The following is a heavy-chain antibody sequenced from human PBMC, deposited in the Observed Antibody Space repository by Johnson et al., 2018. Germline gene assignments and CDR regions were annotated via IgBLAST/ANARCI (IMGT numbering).Heavy chain of an antibody. D-gene: IGHD3-22*01. Sequence: VQLVESGGGLVKPGGSLRLSCAASGFTFSSYSMNWVRQAPGKGLEWVSSISSSSRYIYYADSVKGRFTISRDNAKNSLYLQMNSLRAEDTAVYSWARDNLYDYDSSAYYFGGYFQHWGQGTLVTVSS. J-gene: IGHJ1*01. CDR2: ISSSSRYI. V-gene: IGHV3-21*01. CDR1: GFTFSSYS. CDR3: ARDNLYDYDSSAYYFGGYFQH.